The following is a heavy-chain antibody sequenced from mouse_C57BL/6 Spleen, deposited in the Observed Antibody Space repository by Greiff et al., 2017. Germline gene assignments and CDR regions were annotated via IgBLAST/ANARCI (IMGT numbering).Heavy chain of an antibody. CDR3: ARDSLRGAMDY. D-gene: IGHD1-1*01. V-gene: IGHV5-16*01. CDR1: GFTFSDYY. J-gene: IGHJ4*01. Sequence: EVQRVESEGGLVQPGSSMKLSCTASGFTFSDYYMAWVRQVPEKGLEWVANINYDGSSTYYLDSLKSRFIISRDNAKNILYLQMSSLKSEDTATYYCARDSLRGAMDYWGQGTSVTVSS. CDR2: INYDGSST.